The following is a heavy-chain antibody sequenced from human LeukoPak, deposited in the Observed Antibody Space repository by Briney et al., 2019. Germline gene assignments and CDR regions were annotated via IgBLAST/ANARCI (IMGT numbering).Heavy chain of an antibody. J-gene: IGHJ5*02. CDR3: ARDLVHHRLLATVYNWFDP. CDR2: INTYNGNT. V-gene: IGHV1-18*01. CDR1: GYTLTCYG. D-gene: IGHD3-3*02. Sequence: ASVKVSCKASGYTLTCYGISWVRQAPGQGLEWMGWINTYNGNTKYAQKFQGRVTMTTDTSTSTAYMELRSLRSDDTAVYYCARDLVHHRLLATVYNWFDPWGQGTLVTVSS.